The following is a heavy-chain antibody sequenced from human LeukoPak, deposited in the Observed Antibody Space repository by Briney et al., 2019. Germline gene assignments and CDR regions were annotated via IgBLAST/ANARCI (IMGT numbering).Heavy chain of an antibody. V-gene: IGHV3-23*01. CDR2: ISGTGGST. CDR1: GFTFSSYA. CDR3: AKDQRLGELQYTNPPFDY. Sequence: GGSLRLSRAASGFTFSSYAMSWVRQAPGKGLEWVSAISGTGGSTYYAGSVKGRLTISRDNSKNTLYLQMNSLRAEDTAVYYCAKDQRLGELQYTNPPFDYWGQGTLVTVSS. D-gene: IGHD3-16*01. J-gene: IGHJ4*02.